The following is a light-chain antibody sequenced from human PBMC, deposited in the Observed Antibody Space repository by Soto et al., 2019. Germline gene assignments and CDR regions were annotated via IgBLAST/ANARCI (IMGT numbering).Light chain of an antibody. CDR3: QQSYSTPWT. Sequence: DIQMTQSPSSLSASVGDRVTITCRASQSISSXXXWDQQKPGKAPKLLIYAASSLQSGVPSRFXXSGSGTDFTLTISSLQPEDFATYYCQQSYSTPWTFGQGTKVEIK. CDR1: QSISSX. J-gene: IGKJ1*01. CDR2: AAS. V-gene: IGKV1-39*01.